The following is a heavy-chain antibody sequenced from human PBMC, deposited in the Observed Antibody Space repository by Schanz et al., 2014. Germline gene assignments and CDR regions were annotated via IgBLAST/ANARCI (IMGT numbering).Heavy chain of an antibody. Sequence: QVQVVQSGAELKKPGASVKVSCKASGYTFSSHGIHWLRQAPGQSLEWMGWINTANGNAKYSANFQTRVTITRDTSATTAYMELTNLRSEDAAVYSCARGIGGYGANNCFDYWGQGTLVTVSS. CDR1: GYTFSSHG. V-gene: IGHV1-3*04. CDR2: INTANGNA. J-gene: IGHJ4*02. CDR3: ARGIGGYGANNCFDY. D-gene: IGHD5-12*01.